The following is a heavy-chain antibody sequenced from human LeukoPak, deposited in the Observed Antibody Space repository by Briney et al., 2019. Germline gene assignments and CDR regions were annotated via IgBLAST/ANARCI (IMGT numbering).Heavy chain of an antibody. D-gene: IGHD4-23*01. CDR2: IYYSGST. CDR3: ARGRGFGGNARFDY. V-gene: IGHV4-59*01. J-gene: IGHJ4*02. Sequence: SETLSLTCTVYGGSISSYCWSWIRQPPGKGLEWIGYIYYSGSTNYNPSLKSRVTISVDTSKNQFSLKLSSVTAADTAVYYCARGRGFGGNARFDYWGQGTLVTVSS. CDR1: GGSISSYC.